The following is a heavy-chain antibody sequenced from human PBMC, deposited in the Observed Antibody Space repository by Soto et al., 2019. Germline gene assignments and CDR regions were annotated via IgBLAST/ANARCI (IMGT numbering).Heavy chain of an antibody. J-gene: IGHJ6*02. CDR1: GFTFSSYG. CDR2: ISYGGSNK. CDR3: AKDGGGWYRDYYYYGMDV. V-gene: IGHV3-30*18. D-gene: IGHD6-19*01. Sequence: GGSLRLSCAASGFTFSSYGMHWVRQAPGKGLEWVAVISYGGSNKYYADSVKGRFTISRDNSKNTLYLQMNSLRAEDTAVYYCAKDGGGWYRDYYYYGMDVWGQGTTVTVSS.